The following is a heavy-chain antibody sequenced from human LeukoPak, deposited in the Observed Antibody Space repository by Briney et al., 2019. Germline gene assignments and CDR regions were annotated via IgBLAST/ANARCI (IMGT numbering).Heavy chain of an antibody. J-gene: IGHJ3*02. CDR1: GFTFDDYA. CDR3: AKSPLLEWPHGGDAFDI. V-gene: IGHV3-9*01. D-gene: IGHD3-3*01. CDR2: ISWNSGSI. Sequence: PGGSLRLSCAASGFTFDDYAMHWVRQAPGKGLEWASGISWNSGSIGYADSVKGRFTISRDNAKNSLYLQMNSLRAEDTALYYCAKSPLLEWPHGGDAFDIWGQGTMVTVSS.